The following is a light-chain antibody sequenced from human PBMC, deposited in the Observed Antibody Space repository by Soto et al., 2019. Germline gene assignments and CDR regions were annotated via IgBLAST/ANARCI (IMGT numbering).Light chain of an antibody. J-gene: IGLJ2*01. CDR2: DVT. CDR1: SSDIGGYNY. Sequence: QSALTQPASVSGSPGQSITISCTGTSSDIGGYNYVSWYQQHPGKAPKLIIFDVTYRPSGVSNRFSGSKSGNTASLTISGLQAEDEADHYCTSYTATSTLEVFGGGTKLTVL. V-gene: IGLV2-14*03. CDR3: TSYTATSTLEV.